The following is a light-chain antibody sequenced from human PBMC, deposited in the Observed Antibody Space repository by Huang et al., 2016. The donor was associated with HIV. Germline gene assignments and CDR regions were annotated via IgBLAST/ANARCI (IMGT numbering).Light chain of an antibody. V-gene: IGKV3-11*01. CDR3: QQRSNRPPLT. J-gene: IGKJ4*01. CDR1: QSVSSD. Sequence: IILTQSPATLSLSPGERATLSCRASQSVSSDLAWYQQKPGQAPWLLIYDASNRATGIPARFSGSGSGTDFTLTISSLEPEDFAVYYCQQRSNRPPLTFGGGTKVEIK. CDR2: DAS.